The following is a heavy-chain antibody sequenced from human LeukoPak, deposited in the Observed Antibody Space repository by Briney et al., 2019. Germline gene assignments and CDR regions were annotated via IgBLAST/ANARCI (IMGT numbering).Heavy chain of an antibody. CDR2: IIPIFGKA. CDR3: ARVAGGRYCSSTSCYMRGWFDP. D-gene: IGHD2-2*02. CDR1: RGTFSSYA. J-gene: IGHJ5*02. Sequence: ASVKVSSKASRGTFSSYAISWVRQAPGQGLEWMGGIIPIFGKANYAQKFQGRVTITADESTSTAYMELSSLRSEDTAVYYCARVAGGRYCSSTSCYMRGWFDPWGQGTLVTVSS. V-gene: IGHV1-69*13.